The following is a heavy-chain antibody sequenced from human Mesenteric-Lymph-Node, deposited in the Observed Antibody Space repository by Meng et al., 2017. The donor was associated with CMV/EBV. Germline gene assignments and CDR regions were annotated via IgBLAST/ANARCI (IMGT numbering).Heavy chain of an antibody. Sequence: GESLKISCAASGFTVSSNYMSWVRQAPGKGLEWVSVIYSGGSAYYADSVKGRFTISRDTSENTLYLQMNSLRAEDTAVYYCARGGAYCTSTACYPFDYWGQGTLVTVSS. CDR1: GFTVSSNY. CDR3: ARGGAYCTSTACYPFDY. CDR2: IYSGGSA. J-gene: IGHJ4*02. V-gene: IGHV3-53*01. D-gene: IGHD2-2*01.